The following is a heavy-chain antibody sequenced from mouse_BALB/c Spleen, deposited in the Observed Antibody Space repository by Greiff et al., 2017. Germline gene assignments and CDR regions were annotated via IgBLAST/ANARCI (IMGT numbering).Heavy chain of an antibody. CDR1: GFSLTSYG. Sequence: QVQLKESGPGLVAPSQSLSITCTVSGFSLTSYGVHWVRQPPGKGLEWLGVIWAGGSTNYNSAFMSRLSISKDNSKSQVFLKMNSLQTDDTAMYYCAREDYGSSNYAMDYWGQGTSVTVSS. D-gene: IGHD1-1*01. J-gene: IGHJ4*01. V-gene: IGHV2-9*02. CDR3: AREDYGSSNYAMDY. CDR2: IWAGGST.